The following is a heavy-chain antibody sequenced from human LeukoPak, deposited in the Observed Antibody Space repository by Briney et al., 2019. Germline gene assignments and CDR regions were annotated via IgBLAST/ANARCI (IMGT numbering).Heavy chain of an antibody. Sequence: SETLSLTCSVSGGSISPHYWTWIRQPPGKGLEWIGYMYHSGTPNYNPSLKSRVTMSVDTSKNQFFLKVSSVTAADTAVYYCARPLGVNDAFDIWGLGTMVTVSS. CDR1: GGSISPHY. J-gene: IGHJ3*02. CDR2: MYHSGTP. D-gene: IGHD1-26*01. CDR3: ARPLGVNDAFDI. V-gene: IGHV4-59*08.